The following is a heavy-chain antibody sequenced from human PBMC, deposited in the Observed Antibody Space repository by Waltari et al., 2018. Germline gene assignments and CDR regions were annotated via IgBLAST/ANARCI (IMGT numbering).Heavy chain of an antibody. CDR1: GGSLSGFY. D-gene: IGHD2-2*01. CDR3: ARWPSTQYEF. Sequence: QVQLQQWGASLLKPSETLSLTCAVYGGSLSGFYWSWIRRPPGKGLEWIGEIYYSGDVNNNPSLRSRLTISVDTSKNQFSLKLTSVTAADTAVYYCARWPSTQYEFWGQGTLVTVSS. V-gene: IGHV4-34*01. J-gene: IGHJ4*02. CDR2: IYYSGDV.